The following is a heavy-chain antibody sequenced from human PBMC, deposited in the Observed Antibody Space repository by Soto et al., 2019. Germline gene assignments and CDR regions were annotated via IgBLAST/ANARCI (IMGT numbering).Heavy chain of an antibody. CDR2: IIPIFGTA. Sequence: SVKVSCKASARTFSSYAISWVRQAPGQGLEWMGGIIPIFGTANYAQKFQGRVTITADESTSTAYMELSSLRSEDTAVYYCAREYSSSSGLFDYWGQGTLVTVSS. J-gene: IGHJ4*02. CDR3: AREYSSSSGLFDY. D-gene: IGHD6-6*01. CDR1: ARTFSSYA. V-gene: IGHV1-69*13.